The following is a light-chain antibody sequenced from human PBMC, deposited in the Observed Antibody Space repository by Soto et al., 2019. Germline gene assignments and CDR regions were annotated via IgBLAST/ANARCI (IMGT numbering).Light chain of an antibody. CDR2: LGS. J-gene: IGKJ4*01. V-gene: IGKV2-28*01. CDR1: QSLLHTTGFTY. Sequence: DIVMTQSPFSLSVTPGEPASISCTSSQSLLHTTGFTYVDWYLQKPGLSPQLLIYLGSYRPSGVPVRFGGNASGAHFTLRVSRVEAEDVGVYYCIQSLQTPLTFGGGTKVEIK. CDR3: IQSLQTPLT.